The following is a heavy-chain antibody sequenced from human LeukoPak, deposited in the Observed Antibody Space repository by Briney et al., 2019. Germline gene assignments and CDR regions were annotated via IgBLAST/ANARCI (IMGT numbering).Heavy chain of an antibody. CDR2: IIPIFGTA. J-gene: IGHJ4*02. Sequence: ASVKVSCKASGGTFSSYAISWVRQAPGQGLEWMGRIIPIFGTANYAQKFQGRVTITADESTSTAYMELSSLRSEDTAVYYCARKRGYSGYDYGYWGQGTLVTVSS. CDR1: GGTFSSYA. D-gene: IGHD5-12*01. CDR3: ARKRGYSGYDYGY. V-gene: IGHV1-69*13.